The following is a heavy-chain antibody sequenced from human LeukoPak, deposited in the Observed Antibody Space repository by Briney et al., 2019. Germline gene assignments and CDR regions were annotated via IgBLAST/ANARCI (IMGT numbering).Heavy chain of an antibody. CDR1: GGSFSGYY. CDR2: INHSGST. V-gene: IGHV4-34*01. D-gene: IGHD3-10*01. J-gene: IGHJ4*02. CDR3: ARVHITMVRGVIITYYFDY. Sequence: SETLSLTCAVYGGSFSGYYWSWIRQPPGKGLEWIGEINHSGSTNYNPSHKSRVTISVDTSKNQFSLKLSSVTAADTAVYYCARVHITMVRGVIITYYFDYWGQGTLVTVSS.